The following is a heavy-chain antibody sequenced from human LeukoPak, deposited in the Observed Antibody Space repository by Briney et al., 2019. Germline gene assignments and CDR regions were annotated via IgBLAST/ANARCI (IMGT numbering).Heavy chain of an antibody. CDR2: IYPGDSDT. D-gene: IGHD5-18*01. CDR1: GYDFTTYW. CDR3: ARSGTAMVTSFDY. V-gene: IGHV5-51*01. J-gene: IGHJ4*02. Sequence: GESLKISCKASGYDFTTYWIGWVRQMPGKGLEWMGIIYPGDSDTRYSPSSQGQVTISADKSISTAYLQWNSLKASDTAMYYCARSGTAMVTSFDYWGQGTLVTVSS.